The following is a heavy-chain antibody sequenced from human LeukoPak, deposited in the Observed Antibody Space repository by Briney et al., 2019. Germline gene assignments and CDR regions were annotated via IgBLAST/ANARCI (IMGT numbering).Heavy chain of an antibody. CDR1: GFTFSDFP. D-gene: IGHD2-21*01. Sequence: GGSLRLSCTTSGFTFSDFPIHWVRQAPGKGLEWVAVIGPDGNNKYYAEFVKGRFTISRDNSKKTLNLQMISLRPEDTAVYHCARGFEKIPGYYYYLDVWGTGTTVTVSS. V-gene: IGHV3-30*04. CDR3: ARGFEKIPGYYYYLDV. CDR2: IGPDGNNK. J-gene: IGHJ6*03.